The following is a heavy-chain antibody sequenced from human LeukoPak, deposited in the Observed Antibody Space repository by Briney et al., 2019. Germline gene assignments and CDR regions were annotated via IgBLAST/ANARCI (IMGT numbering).Heavy chain of an antibody. CDR2: ISSGSSTI. V-gene: IGHV3-48*01. J-gene: IGHJ4*02. CDR3: ARGYCSGGSCYNLDY. D-gene: IGHD2-15*01. CDR1: GFSFSSYT. Sequence: GGSLRLSCAASGFSFSSYTMNWVRQAPGKGLEWTSYISSGSSTIYYADSVKGRFTISRDNAKNSLYLQMNSLRAEDTAVYYCARGYCSGGSCYNLDYWGQGALVTVSS.